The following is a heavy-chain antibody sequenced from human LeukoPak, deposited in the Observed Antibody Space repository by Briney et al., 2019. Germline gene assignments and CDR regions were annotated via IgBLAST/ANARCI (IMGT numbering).Heavy chain of an antibody. CDR2: INHSGST. V-gene: IGHV4-34*01. CDR1: SGSFSGYY. D-gene: IGHD4-17*01. CDR3: ARGGEHDYGDYWFDY. J-gene: IGHJ4*02. Sequence: SETLSLTCAVYSGSFSGYYWSWLRQPPGKGLEWIGEINHSGSTNYHPSLKSRVTISVDTSKNQFSLKLSSVTAADTAVYYCARGGEHDYGDYWFDYWGQGTLVTVSS.